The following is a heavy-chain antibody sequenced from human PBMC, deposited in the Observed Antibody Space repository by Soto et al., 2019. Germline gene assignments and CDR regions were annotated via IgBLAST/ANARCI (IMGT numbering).Heavy chain of an antibody. CDR3: ASQVGVPSNGVGVA. V-gene: IGHV4-34*01. D-gene: IGHD3-16*01. Sequence: QVQLQQWGSGLLKPSETLSLTCGVFGGSFNNYFWRWIRQAPGKGLEWIGEINHTGSTNYNPSLKSRVTISVDTSKKQFSLRLTSVTAADTATYYCASQVGVPSNGVGVAWGQGSRVTVSS. J-gene: IGHJ5*02. CDR2: INHTGST. CDR1: GGSFNNYF.